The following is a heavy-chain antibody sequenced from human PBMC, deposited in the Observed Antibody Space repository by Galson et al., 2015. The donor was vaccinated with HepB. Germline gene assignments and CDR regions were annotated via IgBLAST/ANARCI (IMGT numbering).Heavy chain of an antibody. CDR1: GFTFSSYA. Sequence: SLRLSCAASGFTFSSYAMGWVRQAPGKGLEWVSTISGTGGYSQYADSVKGRFTISSDNSKNTLYLQMNSLRAEDTAVYYCARKYDSSGYFDYWGQGTLVTVSS. CDR3: ARKYDSSGYFDY. J-gene: IGHJ4*02. V-gene: IGHV3-23*01. CDR2: ISGTGGYS. D-gene: IGHD3-22*01.